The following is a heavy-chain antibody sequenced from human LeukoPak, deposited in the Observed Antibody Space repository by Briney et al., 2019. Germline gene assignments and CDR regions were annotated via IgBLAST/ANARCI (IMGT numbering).Heavy chain of an antibody. CDR2: ISSSSSYI. Sequence: GGSLRLSCAASGFTFSSYSMNWVRQAPGKGLEWVPSISSSSSYIYYADSVKGRFTISRDNSKNTLYLQMNSLRAEDTAVYYCAPYSSSWASPFGYWGQGTLVTVSS. CDR3: APYSSSWASPFGY. V-gene: IGHV3-21*04. CDR1: GFTFSSYS. J-gene: IGHJ4*02. D-gene: IGHD6-13*01.